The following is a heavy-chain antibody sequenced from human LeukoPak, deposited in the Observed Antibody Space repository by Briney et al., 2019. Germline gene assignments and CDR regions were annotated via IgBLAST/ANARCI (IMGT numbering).Heavy chain of an antibody. CDR2: FSPYNGDT. Sequence: ASVKVSCKASGGTFSSYAISWVRQAPGQRPEWMGWFSPYNGDTKYAPKLKGRVTLTADTLTSTAYMELRTLISDDTATYYCAIGQGVITWGGADVYDVWGQGTTVIVSS. D-gene: IGHD3-16*01. CDR3: AIGQGVITWGGADVYDV. V-gene: IGHV1-18*01. J-gene: IGHJ3*01. CDR1: GGTFSSYA.